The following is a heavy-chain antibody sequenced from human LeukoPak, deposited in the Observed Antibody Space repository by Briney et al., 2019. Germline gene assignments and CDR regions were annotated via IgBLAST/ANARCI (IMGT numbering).Heavy chain of an antibody. CDR3: AARGYCSGTSCLLEY. CDR1: GYTFTSYY. D-gene: IGHD2-2*01. Sequence: ASVKVSCKASGYTFTSYYMHWVRQAPGQGLEWMGIINPSGGSTSYAQKFQGRVTMTRDTSTSTVYMELSSLRSEDTAVYYCAARGYCSGTSCLLEYWGQGTLVTVSS. CDR2: INPSGGST. J-gene: IGHJ4*02. V-gene: IGHV1-46*01.